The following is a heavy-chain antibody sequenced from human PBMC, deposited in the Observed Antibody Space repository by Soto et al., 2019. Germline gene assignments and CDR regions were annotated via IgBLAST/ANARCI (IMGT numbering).Heavy chain of an antibody. V-gene: IGHV1-18*01. Sequence: GASVKVSCKASGYTFTSYGISWVRQAPGQGLEWMGWISAYNGNTNYAQKLQGGVTMATDTSTSTAYMELRSLRSDDTAVYYCARDHREAVAGTVFGYWGQGTLVTVSS. D-gene: IGHD6-19*01. CDR1: GYTFTSYG. J-gene: IGHJ4*02. CDR3: ARDHREAVAGTVFGY. CDR2: ISAYNGNT.